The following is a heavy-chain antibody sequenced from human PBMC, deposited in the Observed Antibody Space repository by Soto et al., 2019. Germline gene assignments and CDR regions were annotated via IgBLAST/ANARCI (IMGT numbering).Heavy chain of an antibody. D-gene: IGHD3-3*01. CDR3: ARLRRDFWSGFTNWFDP. CDR2: IYYSGST. J-gene: IGHJ5*02. Sequence: QVQLQESGPGLVKPSETLSLTCTVSGGSVSSGSYYWSWIRQPPGKGLEWIGYIYYSGSTNYNPSLKSRVTISVDTSKNQFSLKLSSVTAADTAVYYCARLRRDFWSGFTNWFDPWGLGTLVTVSS. V-gene: IGHV4-61*01. CDR1: GGSVSSGSYY.